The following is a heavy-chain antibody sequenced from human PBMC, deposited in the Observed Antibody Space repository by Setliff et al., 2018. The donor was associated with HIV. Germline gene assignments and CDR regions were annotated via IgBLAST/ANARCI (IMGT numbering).Heavy chain of an antibody. CDR1: GGSFSSDSYY. Sequence: KPSETLSLTCSVSGGSFSSDSYYWGWIRQFPGKGLEWIGSIYYSGSTYYHPSLKSRVTISVDTSKNQFSLKLSSVTAADTAVYYCARDGYSSSWYVISGSFDYWGQGTLVTVSS. D-gene: IGHD6-13*01. V-gene: IGHV4-39*07. J-gene: IGHJ4*02. CDR2: IYYSGST. CDR3: ARDGYSSSWYVISGSFDY.